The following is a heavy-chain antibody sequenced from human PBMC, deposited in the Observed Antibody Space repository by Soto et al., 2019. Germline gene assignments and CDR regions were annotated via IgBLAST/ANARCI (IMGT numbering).Heavy chain of an antibody. D-gene: IGHD2-8*02. Sequence: QVQLVESGGGLVKPEGSLRLSCVASGFTFSDYYMSWIRQAPGKGLEWVSYISSSGYTIYYADSVKGRFTISRDNATTALYMQIEPPKGDVTGEYYFAWMNTGVAYEFDCWGKSTVDTVPS. J-gene: IGHJ4*02. CDR2: ISSSGYTI. CDR3: AWMNTGVAYEFDC. V-gene: IGHV3-11*01. CDR1: GFTFSDYY.